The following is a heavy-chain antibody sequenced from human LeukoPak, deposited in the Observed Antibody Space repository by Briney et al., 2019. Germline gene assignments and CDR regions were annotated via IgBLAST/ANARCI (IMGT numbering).Heavy chain of an antibody. V-gene: IGHV3-30*01. J-gene: IGHJ4*02. D-gene: IGHD4-17*01. CDR2: ISYDGSNK. Sequence: GGSLRLSCAASGFTFSSYAMHWVRQAPGKGLEWVAVISYDGSNKYYAGSVKGRFTISRDNSKNTLYLQMNSLRAEDTAVYYCATLGSYGDLRDYWGQGTLVTVSS. CDR1: GFTFSSYA. CDR3: ATLGSYGDLRDY.